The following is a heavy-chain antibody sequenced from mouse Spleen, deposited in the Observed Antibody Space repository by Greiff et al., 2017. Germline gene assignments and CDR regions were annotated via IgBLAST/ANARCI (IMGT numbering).Heavy chain of an antibody. CDR3: ARRLLGRERVYFDY. Sequence: EVMLVESGGGLVKPGGSLKLSCAASGFTFSSYAMSWVRQTPEKRLEWVATISSGGSYTYYPDSVKGRFTISRDNAKNTLYLQMSSLRSEDTAMYYCARRLLGRERVYFDYWGQGTTLTVSS. V-gene: IGHV5-9-1*01. J-gene: IGHJ2*01. D-gene: IGHD4-1*01. CDR2: ISSGGSYT. CDR1: GFTFSSYA.